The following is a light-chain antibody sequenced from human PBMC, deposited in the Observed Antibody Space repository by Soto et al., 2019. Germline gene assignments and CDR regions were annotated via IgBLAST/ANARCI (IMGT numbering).Light chain of an antibody. CDR2: GDY. V-gene: IGLV1-40*01. Sequence: QSVLTQPPSVSGAPGQRVIISCTGSSSNIGADYDVHWYQHLPGTAPKLLIFGDYNRPSGVPDRISGSRSGASASLAITGLQDEDEADYYCQSYDRSMSGFVFGTGTKVTVL. CDR1: SSNIGADYD. CDR3: QSYDRSMSGFV. J-gene: IGLJ1*01.